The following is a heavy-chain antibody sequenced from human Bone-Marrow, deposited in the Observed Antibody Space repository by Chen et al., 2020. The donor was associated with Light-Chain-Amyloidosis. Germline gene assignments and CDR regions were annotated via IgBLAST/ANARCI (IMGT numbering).Heavy chain of an antibody. J-gene: IGHJ4*02. D-gene: IGHD5-12*01. Sequence: MGVLYPDDSDARYSPSFEGQVTISADKSITTAYLQWRSLKASDTAMYYCARRRDGYNFDYWGQGTLVTVSS. CDR2: LYPDDSDA. V-gene: IGHV5-51*01. CDR3: ARRRDGYNFDY.